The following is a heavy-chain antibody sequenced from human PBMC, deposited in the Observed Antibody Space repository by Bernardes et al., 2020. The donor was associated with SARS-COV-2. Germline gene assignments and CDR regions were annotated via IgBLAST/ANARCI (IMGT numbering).Heavy chain of an antibody. D-gene: IGHD3-10*01. J-gene: IGHJ3*02. CDR2: IIPMFGTA. CDR3: ARPEITMLEGLVGGLADGFDI. CDR1: GGTFSSHA. Sequence: SVKVSCKASGGTFSSHAISWVRQAPGEGLDWMGGIIPMFGTAKYAQRYQGRVTITADKSTRTAYMELSSLRSEDTAVYYCARPEITMLEGLVGGLADGFDIWGQGTMVVVSS. V-gene: IGHV1-69*06.